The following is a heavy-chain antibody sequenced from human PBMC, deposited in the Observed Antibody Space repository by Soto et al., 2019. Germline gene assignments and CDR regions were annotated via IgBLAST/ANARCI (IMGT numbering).Heavy chain of an antibody. J-gene: IGHJ4*02. Sequence: EVQLLESGGGLVQPGGSLRLSCAASGFTFSSYAMSWVRQAPGKGLEWVSAISGSGGSTYYADSVKGRFTISRDNSKNTLYLQMNSLRAEDTAVYYCAKDPYSASSGYGWYFDYWGQGTLVTVSS. CDR1: GFTFSSYA. CDR2: ISGSGGST. V-gene: IGHV3-23*01. D-gene: IGHD3-22*01. CDR3: AKDPYSASSGYGWYFDY.